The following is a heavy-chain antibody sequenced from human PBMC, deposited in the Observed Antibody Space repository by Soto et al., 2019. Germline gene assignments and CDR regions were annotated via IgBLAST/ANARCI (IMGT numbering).Heavy chain of an antibody. CDR3: ARAGETYYDFWSGFSPIDY. D-gene: IGHD3-3*01. CDR2: IFYSDNT. CDR1: GGSISTYY. Sequence: SETLSLTCTVSGGSISTYYWIWVRQSPGKGLEWLGYIFYSDNTNYNPSLESRLSISVDTSKNQISLTLNSVTAADTAVYYCARAGETYYDFWSGFSPIDYWGPGTLVPSPQ. V-gene: IGHV4-59*01. J-gene: IGHJ4*02.